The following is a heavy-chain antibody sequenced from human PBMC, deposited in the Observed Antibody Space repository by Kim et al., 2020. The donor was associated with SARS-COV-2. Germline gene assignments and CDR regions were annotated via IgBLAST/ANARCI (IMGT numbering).Heavy chain of an antibody. Sequence: ASVKVSCKTSGYTFINHAISWVRQAPGQGLEWMGWINTYSASPKYAQRFQGRVSMTTDTSTGTAYMGLRSLRSDDTAVYYCAREKHYFDIMCWFDPWGQGTLVTVCS. CDR3: AREKHYFDIMCWFDP. CDR1: GYTFINHA. D-gene: IGHD3-22*01. CDR2: INTYSASP. V-gene: IGHV1-18*01. J-gene: IGHJ5*02.